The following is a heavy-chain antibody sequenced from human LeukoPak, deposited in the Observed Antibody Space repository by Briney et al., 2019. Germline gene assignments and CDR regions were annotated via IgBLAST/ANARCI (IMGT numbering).Heavy chain of an antibody. D-gene: IGHD3-9*01. CDR1: GGSFSGYY. CDR2: INHSGST. J-gene: IGHJ4*02. V-gene: IGHV4-34*01. Sequence: PSETLSLTCAVYGGSFSGYYWSWIRQPPGKGLEWIGEINHSGSTNYNPSLKSRVTISVDTSKNQFSLKLSSVTAADTAVYYCAKDVMTGYRPMGIYWGQGTLVTVSS. CDR3: AKDVMTGYRPMGIY.